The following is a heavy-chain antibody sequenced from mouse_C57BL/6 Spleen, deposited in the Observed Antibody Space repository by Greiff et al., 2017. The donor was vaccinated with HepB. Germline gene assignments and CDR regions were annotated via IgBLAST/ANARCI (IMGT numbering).Heavy chain of an antibody. CDR2: IYPGSGNT. V-gene: IGHV1-76*01. Sequence: VNVVDSGAELVRPGASVKLSCKASGYTFTDYYINWVKQRPGQGLEWIARIYPGSGNTYYNEKFKGKATLTAEKSSSTAYMQLSSLTSEDSAVYFCARSREYSNSWYFDVWGTGTTVTVSS. CDR1: GYTFTDYY. CDR3: ARSREYSNSWYFDV. J-gene: IGHJ1*03. D-gene: IGHD2-5*01.